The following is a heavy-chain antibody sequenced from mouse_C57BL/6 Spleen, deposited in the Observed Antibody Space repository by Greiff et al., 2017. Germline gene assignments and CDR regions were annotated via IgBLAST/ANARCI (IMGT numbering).Heavy chain of an antibody. V-gene: IGHV1-52*01. J-gene: IGHJ4*01. CDR3: AREPANYYAMDY. Sequence: VVRPGSSVKLSCKASGYTFTSYWMHLVKQRPIQGLEWIGNIDPSDSETHYNQKFKDKATLTVDKSSSTAYMQLSSLTSEDSAVYYCAREPANYYAMDYWGQGTSVTVSS. CDR1: GYTFTSYW. D-gene: IGHD3-3*01. CDR2: IDPSDSET.